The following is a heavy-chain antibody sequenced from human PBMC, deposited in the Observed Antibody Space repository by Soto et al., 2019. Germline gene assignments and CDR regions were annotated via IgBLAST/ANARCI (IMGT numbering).Heavy chain of an antibody. J-gene: IGHJ5*02. Sequence: PSETLSLTCTVSGGSITSYYCTWIRQPPGKELEWIGYIYYTGRTNCNPSLKSRVTMSVDTSKNQFSLRLSSVTAADTAIYYCARDLTIGGFFDPWGRGTLVTVSS. V-gene: IGHV4-59*01. D-gene: IGHD3-10*01. CDR1: GGSITSYY. CDR2: IYYTGRT. CDR3: ARDLTIGGFFDP.